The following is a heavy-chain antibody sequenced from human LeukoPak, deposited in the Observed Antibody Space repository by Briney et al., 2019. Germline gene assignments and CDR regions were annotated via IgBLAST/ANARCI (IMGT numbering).Heavy chain of an antibody. D-gene: IGHD6-19*01. V-gene: IGHV4-59*01. CDR2: IYYSGST. Sequence: SETLSLTCTVSGGSISGYYWSWIRQSPGKGLEWIGYIYYSGSTNYNPSLKSRVTISVDTSKNQFSLKLNSVTAADTAVYYCARDRDGWYRFDYWGQGTLVTVSS. J-gene: IGHJ4*02. CDR3: ARDRDGWYRFDY. CDR1: GGSISGYY.